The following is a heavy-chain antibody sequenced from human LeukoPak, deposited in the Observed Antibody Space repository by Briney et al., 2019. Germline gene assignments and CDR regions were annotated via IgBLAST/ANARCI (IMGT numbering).Heavy chain of an antibody. CDR3: AREGLLVRGVPYDY. D-gene: IGHD3-10*01. J-gene: IGHJ4*02. V-gene: IGHV3-48*01. CDR1: GFTFSSYS. CDR2: ISSSSSTI. Sequence: GGSLRLSCAASGFTFSSYSMNWVRQAPGKGLEWVSYISSSSSTIYYADSVKGRFTISIDNAKNSLYLQMNSLRAEDTAVYYCAREGLLVRGVPYDYWGQGTLVTVSS.